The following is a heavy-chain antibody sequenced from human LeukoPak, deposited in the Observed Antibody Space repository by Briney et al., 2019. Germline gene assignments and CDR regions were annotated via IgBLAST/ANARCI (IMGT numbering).Heavy chain of an antibody. CDR3: ARDLGLWFGGDYCYGMDV. CDR2: INAGNGNT. J-gene: IGHJ6*02. Sequence: ASVKVSCKASGYTFTSYAMHWVRQAPGQRLEWMGWINAGNGNTKYSQKFQGRVTITRDTSASTAYMELSSLRSEDTAVYYCARDLGLWFGGDYCYGMDVWGQGTTVTVSS. D-gene: IGHD3-10*01. CDR1: GYTFTSYA. V-gene: IGHV1-3*01.